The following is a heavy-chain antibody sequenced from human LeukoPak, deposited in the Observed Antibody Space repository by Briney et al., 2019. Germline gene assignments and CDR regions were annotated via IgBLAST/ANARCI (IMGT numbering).Heavy chain of an antibody. CDR2: INPNSGGT. J-gene: IGHJ6*02. CDR3: ARALCSGGSYYYYYGMDV. V-gene: IGHV1-2*02. CDR1: GYTFTGYY. D-gene: IGHD2-15*01. Sequence: ASVKVSCKASGYTFTGYYMHWVRQAPGQGLEWMGWINPNSGGTNYAQKFQGRVTMTRDTSISTAYMELSRLRSDDTAVHYCARALCSGGSYYYYYGMDVWGQGTTVTVSS.